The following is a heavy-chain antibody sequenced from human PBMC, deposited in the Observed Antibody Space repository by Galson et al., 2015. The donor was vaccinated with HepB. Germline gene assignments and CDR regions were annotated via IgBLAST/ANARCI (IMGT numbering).Heavy chain of an antibody. Sequence: TLSLTCTVSGGSISSSSYYWGWIRQPPGKGLEWIGSIYYSGSTYYNPSLKSRVTISVDTSKNQFSLKLSSVTAADTAVYYCARHSPGIAVAGQFDYWGQGTLVTVSS. J-gene: IGHJ4*02. CDR1: GGSISSSSYY. CDR3: ARHSPGIAVAGQFDY. V-gene: IGHV4-39*01. CDR2: IYYSGST. D-gene: IGHD6-19*01.